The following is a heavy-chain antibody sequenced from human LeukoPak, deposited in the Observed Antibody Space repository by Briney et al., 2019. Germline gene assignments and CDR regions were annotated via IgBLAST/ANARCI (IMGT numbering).Heavy chain of an antibody. V-gene: IGHV4-59*01. J-gene: IGHJ4*02. CDR3: ARGALLWFGDRMEYYFDY. Sequence: KPSETLSLTCTVSGGSITNYYWSWIRQPPGKGLEWNEFIYYSGTTNYNPSLKSRVTISVDTSKNQFSLKLSSMTAADTAVYYCARGALLWFGDRMEYYFDYWGQGTLLTVSS. CDR2: IYYSGTT. D-gene: IGHD3-10*01. CDR1: GGSITNYY.